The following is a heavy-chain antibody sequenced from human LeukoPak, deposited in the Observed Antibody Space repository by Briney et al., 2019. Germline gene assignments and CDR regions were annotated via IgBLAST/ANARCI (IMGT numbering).Heavy chain of an antibody. CDR3: ARDEADNWYSDL. CDR1: GGSISSYY. CDR2: IYYSGSA. Sequence: SETLSLTCIVSGGSISSYYWSWIRQPPGKGLEWIGYIYYSGSANYNPSLKSRVTISVDTSKNQFSLKLSSVTAADTAVYYCARDEADNWYSDLWGRGTLVTVSS. D-gene: IGHD6-19*01. J-gene: IGHJ2*01. V-gene: IGHV4-59*01.